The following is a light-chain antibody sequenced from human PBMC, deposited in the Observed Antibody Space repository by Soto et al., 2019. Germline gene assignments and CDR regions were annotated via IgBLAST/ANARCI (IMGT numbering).Light chain of an antibody. Sequence: ELVMSQSPATLSESPGERATLSCRASQSVSSNLAWYQQKPGQSPRLLIYGASTRATGTPARFSGSGSGTEFTLTISILQAEDFGLYCWHQYNNFWTFGQGSKVDVK. CDR1: QSVSSN. CDR2: GAS. J-gene: IGKJ1*01. CDR3: HQYNNFWT. V-gene: IGKV3-15*01.